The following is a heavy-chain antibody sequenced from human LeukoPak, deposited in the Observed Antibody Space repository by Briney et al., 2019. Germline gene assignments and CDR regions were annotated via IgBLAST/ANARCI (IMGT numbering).Heavy chain of an antibody. CDR1: GFTFSSYS. CDR3: ARVTDYYDSSGYYYFDY. CDR2: ISSSSSYI. J-gene: IGHJ4*02. D-gene: IGHD3-22*01. V-gene: IGHV3-21*04. Sequence: NPGGSLRLSCAASGFTFSSYSMNWVRQAPGKGLEWVSSISSSSSYIYYADSVKGRFTISRDNAKNSLYLQMNSLRAEDTAVYYCARVTDYYDSSGYYYFDYWGQGTLVTVSS.